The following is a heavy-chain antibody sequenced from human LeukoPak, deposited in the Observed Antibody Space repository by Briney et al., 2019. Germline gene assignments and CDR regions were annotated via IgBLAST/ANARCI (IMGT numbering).Heavy chain of an antibody. CDR1: GFTFSSTA. Sequence: GGPLRLSCAASGFTFSSTAMTWVRQAPGKGLVWVSRINSDDSRTTYADSVKGRFTISRDNAKNTLYLQMNSLRAEDTAVYYCARGLVHDTSGYYSDYWGQGTLVTVSS. V-gene: IGHV3-74*01. CDR3: ARGLVHDTSGYYSDY. D-gene: IGHD3-22*01. J-gene: IGHJ4*02. CDR2: INSDDSRT.